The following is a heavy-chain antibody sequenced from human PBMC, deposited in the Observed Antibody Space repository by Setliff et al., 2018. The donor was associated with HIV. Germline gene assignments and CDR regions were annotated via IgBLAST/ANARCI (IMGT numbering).Heavy chain of an antibody. CDR3: ARDRLNLHYYDSSGYYYGPDAFDI. D-gene: IGHD3-22*01. CDR2: INPSGDST. V-gene: IGHV1-46*01. J-gene: IGHJ3*02. CDR1: GYTFTGYY. Sequence: ASVKVSCKASGYTFTGYYMHWVRQAPGQGLEWMGIINPSGDSTTYAQKFQGRITMTTDTSTSTAYMELSSLRSEDTAVYYCARDRLNLHYYDSSGYYYGPDAFDIWGQGTMVTVSS.